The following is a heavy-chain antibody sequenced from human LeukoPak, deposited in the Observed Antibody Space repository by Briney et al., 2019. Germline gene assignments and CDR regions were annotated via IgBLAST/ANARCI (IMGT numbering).Heavy chain of an antibody. J-gene: IGHJ4*02. CDR3: ARHVYSSTWQPNYYFDY. Sequence: PSETLSLTCTVSGGSVMSYYWSWIRQSPGKGLEWIGYIYYSGSTKYNASLKSRLTISVDTAKNQFSLKLSSVTAADSAEYYCARHVYSSTWQPNYYFDYWGQGTLVTVSS. CDR1: GGSVMSYY. D-gene: IGHD6-13*01. CDR2: IYYSGST. V-gene: IGHV4-59*08.